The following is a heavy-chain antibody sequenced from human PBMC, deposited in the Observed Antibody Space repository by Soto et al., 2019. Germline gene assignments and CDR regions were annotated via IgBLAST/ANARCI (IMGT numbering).Heavy chain of an antibody. D-gene: IGHD5-12*01. CDR1: GFTIRNYA. V-gene: IGHV3-23*01. CDR3: EGSWT. CDR2: ISGSSDRT. J-gene: IGHJ3*01. Sequence: EVQVLESGGDLVQPGGSLRLSCAASGFTIRNYAMSWVRQAPGKALEWVSGISGSSDRTYYADSVKGRFTISKDTSSNTLYLQMNSLGVEDTAVYHCEGSWTWGQGTMVTVSS.